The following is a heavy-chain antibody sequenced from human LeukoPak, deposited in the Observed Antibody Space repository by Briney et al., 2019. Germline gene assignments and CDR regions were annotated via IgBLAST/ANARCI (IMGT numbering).Heavy chain of an antibody. V-gene: IGHV3-7*01. Sequence: GGSLRLSCAASGFSFSGFSMSWVRQAPGKGLEWVASIHEHSSEISYVDSVKGRFTTSRDNAKNLLFLQLNNLRAEDTAVYYCARPRGYSSGSLKYFDFWGQGALVTVSS. D-gene: IGHD6-19*01. CDR1: GFSFSGFS. J-gene: IGHJ4*02. CDR2: IHEHSSEI. CDR3: ARPRGYSSGSLKYFDF.